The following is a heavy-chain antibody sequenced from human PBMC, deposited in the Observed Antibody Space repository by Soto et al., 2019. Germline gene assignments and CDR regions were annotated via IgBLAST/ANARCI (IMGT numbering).Heavy chain of an antibody. J-gene: IGHJ6*02. CDR2: ISYDGSNK. Sequence: PGGSLRLSCAASGFSFSSYAMHWVRQAPAKGLEWVALISYDGSNKYYADSVKGRFTISRDNSKNSLYLQMNSLRAEDTAVYYCARDVGDYYDSSGYSDYYYYGMDVWGQGTTVTVSS. V-gene: IGHV3-30-3*01. CDR3: ARDVGDYYDSSGYSDYYYYGMDV. CDR1: GFSFSSYA. D-gene: IGHD3-22*01.